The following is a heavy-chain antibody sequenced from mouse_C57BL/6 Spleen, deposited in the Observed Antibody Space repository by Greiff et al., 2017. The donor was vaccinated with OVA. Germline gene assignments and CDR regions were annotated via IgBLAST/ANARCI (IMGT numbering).Heavy chain of an antibody. CDR1: GFTFSDYG. D-gene: IGHD2-1*01. CDR3: ARMGGNYFTLYYYAMDY. CDR2: ISSGSSPI. J-gene: IGHJ4*01. Sequence: EVKVVESGGGLVKPGGSLKLSCAASGFTFSDYGMHWVRQAPEKGLEWVAYISSGSSPIYYADTVKGRFTISRDNAKNTLFLQMTSLRSEDTAMYYCARMGGNYFTLYYYAMDYWGQGTSVTVSS. V-gene: IGHV5-17*01.